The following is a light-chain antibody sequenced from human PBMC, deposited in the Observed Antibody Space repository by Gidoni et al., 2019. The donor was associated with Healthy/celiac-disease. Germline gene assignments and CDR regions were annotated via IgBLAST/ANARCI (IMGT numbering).Light chain of an antibody. CDR3: QQRSNWPPGLT. Sequence: SCSASQSVSSDLAWYQQKPGQAPRLLIYDASTSATGIPARFSGSGSGTDFTLTISSLEPDDFAVYYCQQRSNWPPGLTFGGGTKVEIK. CDR2: DAS. V-gene: IGKV3-11*01. CDR1: QSVSSD. J-gene: IGKJ4*01.